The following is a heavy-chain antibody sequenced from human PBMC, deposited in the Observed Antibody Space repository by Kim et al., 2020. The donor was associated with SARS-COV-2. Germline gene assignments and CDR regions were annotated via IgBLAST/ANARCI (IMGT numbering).Heavy chain of an antibody. CDR3: ARGREVRPGWFDP. Sequence: ADSVQGRFPIARDNAKNSLYLQKHSLRVEDTAVYYCARGREVRPGWFDPWGQGTLVAVSS. V-gene: IGHV3-11*06. D-gene: IGHD3-10*01. J-gene: IGHJ5*02.